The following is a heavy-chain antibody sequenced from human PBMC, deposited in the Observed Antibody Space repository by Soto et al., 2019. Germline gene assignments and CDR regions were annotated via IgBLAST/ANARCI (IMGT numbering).Heavy chain of an antibody. CDR1: GHSFTSYC. V-gene: IGHV5-51*01. CDR2: IYPGDSDT. CDR3: AGGAAAGLFEY. J-gene: IGHJ4*02. Sequence: GESLKISCKGSGHSFTSYCIGWLRQMPVKGLEWMGIIYPGDSDTTYSPSFQGQVTISADKSISTAYLQWSSLKASDNAMYYCAGGAAAGLFEYWGQGTRVTVSS. D-gene: IGHD6-13*01.